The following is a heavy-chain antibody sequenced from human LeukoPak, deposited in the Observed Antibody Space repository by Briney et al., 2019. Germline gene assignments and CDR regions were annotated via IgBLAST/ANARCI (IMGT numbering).Heavy chain of an antibody. CDR3: ARSYYGSGSYFWYYYYYYMDV. V-gene: IGHV4-34*01. CDR2: INHSGST. Sequence: PSETLSLTCAVYGGSFSGYYWSWIRQPPGKGLEWIGEINHSGSTNYNPSLKSRVTISVDTSKNQFSLKLSSVTAADTAVYYCARSYYGSGSYFWYYYYYYMDVWGKGTTVTISS. D-gene: IGHD3-10*01. CDR1: GGSFSGYY. J-gene: IGHJ6*03.